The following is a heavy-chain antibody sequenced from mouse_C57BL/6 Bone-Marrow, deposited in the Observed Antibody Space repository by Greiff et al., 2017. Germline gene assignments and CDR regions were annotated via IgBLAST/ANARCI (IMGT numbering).Heavy chain of an antibody. CDR1: GYTFTSYW. Sequence: QVQLQQPGAELVRPGSSVKLSCKASGYTFTSYWMDWVKQRPGQGLEWIGNIYPSDSENHYNQKFKDKATLTVDKSSSTAYMQLSSLTSEDSAVYDCARGDGSTISGGQGTTLTVSS. V-gene: IGHV1-61*01. J-gene: IGHJ2*01. D-gene: IGHD1-1*01. CDR2: IYPSDSEN. CDR3: ARGDGSTIS.